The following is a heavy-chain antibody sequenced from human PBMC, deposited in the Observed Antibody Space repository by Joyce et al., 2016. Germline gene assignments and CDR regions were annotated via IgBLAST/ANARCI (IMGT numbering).Heavy chain of an antibody. J-gene: IGHJ4*02. CDR1: GYTFTGYY. Sequence: QVQLVQSGAEVKKPGASVKVSCKASGYTFTGYYIHWVRQAPGQGLGWMGCINPYSGGTNYAQNFQGRVTMTRDTAVSTAYMALSRLRSDDTAVYYCARGGYHGPYYFDYWGQGTLVTVSS. CDR3: ARGGYHGPYYFDY. D-gene: IGHD3-22*01. CDR2: INPYSGGT. V-gene: IGHV1-2*02.